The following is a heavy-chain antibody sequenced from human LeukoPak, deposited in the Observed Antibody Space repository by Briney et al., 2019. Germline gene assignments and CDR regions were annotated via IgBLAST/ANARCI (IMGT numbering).Heavy chain of an antibody. CDR3: ARQKWEQQGRDYYFNGLDV. D-gene: IGHD1/OR15-1a*01. CDR1: IGSISSSKW. J-gene: IGHJ6*02. Sequence: SETLSLTCSVSIGSISSSKWWSWVRQSPVKGLEWIGEIYLYGTTNYDPSFTSRVTMSVDRSRNQFSLKLTSVTAADTAVYYCARQKWEQQGRDYYFNGLDVWGPGTTVIVSS. V-gene: IGHV4-4*02. CDR2: IYLYGTT.